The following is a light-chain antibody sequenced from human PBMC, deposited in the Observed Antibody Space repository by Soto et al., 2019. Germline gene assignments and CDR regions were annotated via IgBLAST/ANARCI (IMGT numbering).Light chain of an antibody. CDR1: QSINYN. Sequence: EIVRTHSPATLSFCPVERATLSRRASQSINYNLAWYQHKPGQAPRLLIYDTSTRAAGIPARFSGSGSGTDFTLTISSLQSEDFAVYYCQQYNSWRSISFGQGTRLENK. CDR3: QQYNSWRSIS. CDR2: DTS. J-gene: IGKJ5*01. V-gene: IGKV3-15*01.